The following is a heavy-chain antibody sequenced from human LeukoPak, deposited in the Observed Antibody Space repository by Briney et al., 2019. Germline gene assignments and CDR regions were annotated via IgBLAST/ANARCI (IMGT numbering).Heavy chain of an antibody. CDR1: GGSISSSNW. Sequence: SETLSLTCAVSGGSISSSNWWSWVRQPPGKGLEWIGEIYHSGSTNYNPSLKSRVTISVDTSKNQFSLKLTSVTAADTAVYYCARDSLPTWYFDLWGRGTLVTVSS. J-gene: IGHJ2*01. CDR2: IYHSGST. CDR3: ARDSLPTWYFDL. V-gene: IGHV4-4*02.